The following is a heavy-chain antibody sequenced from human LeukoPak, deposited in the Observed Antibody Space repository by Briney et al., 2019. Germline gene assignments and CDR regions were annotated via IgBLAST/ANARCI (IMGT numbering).Heavy chain of an antibody. CDR1: GFTFSSYS. Sequence: GGSLRLSCAASGFTFSSYSMNWVRQAPGKGLEWVSSISSSSSYIYYADSVKGRFTISRDNAKNSLYLQMNSLRAEDTAVYYCARDRGYSYEFDYWGQGTLGTVSS. V-gene: IGHV3-21*01. CDR2: ISSSSSYI. J-gene: IGHJ4*02. CDR3: ARDRGYSYEFDY. D-gene: IGHD5-18*01.